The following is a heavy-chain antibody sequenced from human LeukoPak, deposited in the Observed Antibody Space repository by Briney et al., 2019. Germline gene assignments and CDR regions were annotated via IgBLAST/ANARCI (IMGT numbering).Heavy chain of an antibody. J-gene: IGHJ4*02. D-gene: IGHD3-10*01. V-gene: IGHV3-7*01. Sequence: GGAPRLSRTPPGVNLSTYLITSVRAVPGEGRWWGAKIKEDGSEMYYVDAGKGRFSISRDNDKTSLYLQMHSLSGADTGLYYCVTDQTGRHQYFFDYWGQGTLVTVSS. CDR3: VTDQTGRHQYFFDY. CDR1: GVNLSTYL. CDR2: IKEDGSEM.